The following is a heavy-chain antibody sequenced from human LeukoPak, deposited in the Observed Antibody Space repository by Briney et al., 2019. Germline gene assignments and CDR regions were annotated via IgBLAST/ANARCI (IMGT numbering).Heavy chain of an antibody. CDR3: AKATGYLL. CDR2: IRSDGSNK. CDR1: GLTFSSCG. J-gene: IGHJ4*02. V-gene: IGHV3-30*02. D-gene: IGHD1-14*01. Sequence: GGSLRLSCAASGLTFSSCGMHWVRQAPGKGLEWMAFIRSDGSNKYYADSVKGRFTISRDDSENTLYLQMNSLRAEDTAVYYCAKATGYLLWGQGTLVTVSS.